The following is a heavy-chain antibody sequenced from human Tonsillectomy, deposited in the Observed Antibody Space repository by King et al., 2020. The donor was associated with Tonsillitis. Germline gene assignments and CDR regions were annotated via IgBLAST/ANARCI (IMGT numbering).Heavy chain of an antibody. D-gene: IGHD6-13*01. Sequence: VQLQQWGAGPLKPSETLSLTCAAYNGSFSGYYWSWIRQPPGKGLEWIGEINHSGSTKYNPSLKSRVTMSVDRSKNQFSLKVTSVTAADTAVYYCARGIRGQQLAPFDYWGQGTQVTVSS. V-gene: IGHV4-34*01. CDR1: NGSFSGYY. CDR3: ARGIRGQQLAPFDY. CDR2: INHSGST. J-gene: IGHJ4*02.